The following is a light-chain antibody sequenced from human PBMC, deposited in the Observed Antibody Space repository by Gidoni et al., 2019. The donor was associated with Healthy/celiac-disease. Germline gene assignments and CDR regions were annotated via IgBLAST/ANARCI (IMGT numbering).Light chain of an antibody. V-gene: IGKV3-11*01. CDR3: QQRSNWIT. CDR2: DAS. CDR1: QRVSSY. J-gene: IGKJ5*01. Sequence: ELVLTQSPATLSLSPGERATLSCRASQRVSSYLAWYQQKPGQAPRLLIYDASNRATGIPARFSGSGSGTDFTLTISSLEPEDFAVYYCQQRSNWITFGQGTRLEIK.